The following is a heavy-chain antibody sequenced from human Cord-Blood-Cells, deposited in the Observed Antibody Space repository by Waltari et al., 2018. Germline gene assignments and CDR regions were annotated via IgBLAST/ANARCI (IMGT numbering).Heavy chain of an antibody. CDR2: ISYDGSNK. CDR1: GSTFSSYA. V-gene: IGHV3-30*04. J-gene: IGHJ4*02. CDR3: ARYGGYFDY. D-gene: IGHD3-16*01. Sequence: QVQLVESGGGVVQPGRSLSLSCAASGSTFSSYAMHWVRQAPGKGLEWVAVISYDGSNKYYADSVKGRFTISRDNSKNTLYLQMNSLRAEDTAVYYCARYGGYFDYWGQGTLVTVSS.